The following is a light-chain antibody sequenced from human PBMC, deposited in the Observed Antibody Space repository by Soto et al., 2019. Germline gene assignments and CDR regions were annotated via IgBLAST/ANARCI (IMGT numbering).Light chain of an antibody. CDR2: GAS. Sequence: EVVMTQSPATLSVSPGERATLPCRASQSVSSSYLAWYQQKPGQAPRLLIYGASSRATGIPDRFSGSGSGTDFTLTISRLEPEDFAVYYCQQFGTFGGGTKVDIK. CDR3: QQFGT. J-gene: IGKJ4*01. CDR1: QSVSSSY. V-gene: IGKV3-20*01.